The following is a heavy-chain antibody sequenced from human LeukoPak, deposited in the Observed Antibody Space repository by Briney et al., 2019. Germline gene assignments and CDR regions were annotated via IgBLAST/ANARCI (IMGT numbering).Heavy chain of an antibody. CDR1: GGSISSGSYY. CDR2: IYTSGST. V-gene: IGHV4-61*02. J-gene: IGHJ4*02. Sequence: PSETLSLTCTVSGGSISSGSYYWIWIRQPAGKGLKWIGRIYTSGSTNYNPSLKSLVTISVDASKNQFSLNLSSVTAADTAVYYCARGRWSYFNYWGQGTQVTVSS. D-gene: IGHD2-15*01. CDR3: ARGRWSYFNY.